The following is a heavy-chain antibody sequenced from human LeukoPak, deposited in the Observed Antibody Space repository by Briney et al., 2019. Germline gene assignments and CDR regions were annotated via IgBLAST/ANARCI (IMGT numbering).Heavy chain of an antibody. CDR1: GFTFSSHW. V-gene: IGHV3-9*01. D-gene: IGHD6-19*01. J-gene: IGHJ4*02. CDR3: AKDMSVAGPPLDY. CDR2: ISWNSGSI. Sequence: PGGSLRLSCASSGFTFSSHWMHWVRQAPGKGLEWVSGISWNSGSIGYADSVKGRFTISRDNAKNSLYLQMNSLRAEDTALYYCAKDMSVAGPPLDYWGQGTLVTVSS.